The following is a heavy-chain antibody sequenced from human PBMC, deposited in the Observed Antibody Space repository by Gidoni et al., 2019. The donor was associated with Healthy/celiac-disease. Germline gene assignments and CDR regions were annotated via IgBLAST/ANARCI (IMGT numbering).Heavy chain of an antibody. J-gene: IGHJ4*02. CDR3: ARVSERYCSGGSCYPAY. D-gene: IGHD2-15*01. CDR1: GYTFTGDY. Sequence: QVQLVQSGAEVKKPGASVKVSCKASGYTFTGDYMHWVRQAPGQGLEWMGWINPNSGGTNYAQKFQGRVTMTRDTSISTAYMELSRLRSDDTAVYYCARVSERYCSGGSCYPAYWGQGTLVTVSS. V-gene: IGHV1-2*02. CDR2: INPNSGGT.